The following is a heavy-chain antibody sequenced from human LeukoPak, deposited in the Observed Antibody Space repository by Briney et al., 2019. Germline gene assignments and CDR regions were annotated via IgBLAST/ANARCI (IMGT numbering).Heavy chain of an antibody. J-gene: IGHJ3*02. Sequence: SETLSLTCAVYGGSFSGYYWSWIRQPPGKGLEWIGEINHSGSTNYNPSLKSRVTISVDTSKNQFSLKLSSVTAADTAVYYCARAYSGVVIPGAFDIWGQGTMVTVSS. CDR1: GGSFSGYY. V-gene: IGHV4-34*01. CDR3: ARAYSGVVIPGAFDI. D-gene: IGHD3-3*01. CDR2: INHSGST.